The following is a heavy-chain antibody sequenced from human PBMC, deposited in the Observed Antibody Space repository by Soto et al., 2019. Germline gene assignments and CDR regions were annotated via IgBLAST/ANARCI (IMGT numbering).Heavy chain of an antibody. CDR3: AKDSVPYSSGSNRRLSDYYYYYMDV. CDR2: ISGSGGST. V-gene: IGHV3-23*01. Sequence: GGSLRLSCAASGFTFSSYAMSWVRQAPGKGLEWVSAISGSGGSTYYADSVKGRFTISRDNSKNTLYLQMNSLRAEDTAVYYCAKDSVPYSSGSNRRLSDYYYYYMDVWGKGTTVTVSS. J-gene: IGHJ6*03. D-gene: IGHD6-19*01. CDR1: GFTFSSYA.